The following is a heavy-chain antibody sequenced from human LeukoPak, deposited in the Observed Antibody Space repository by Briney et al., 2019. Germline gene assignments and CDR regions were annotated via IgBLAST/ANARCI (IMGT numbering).Heavy chain of an antibody. J-gene: IGHJ5*02. Sequence: GGSLRLSCAASGFTFSSYSINWVRQAPGKGLEWVSSISSSSSYIYYSDSVKGRFTISRDNAKNSMYLQMNSLRAEDTAVYYCARCGGGNPRWFDPWGQGTLVTVSS. CDR2: ISSSSSYI. D-gene: IGHD4-23*01. V-gene: IGHV3-21*01. CDR1: GFTFSSYS. CDR3: ARCGGGNPRWFDP.